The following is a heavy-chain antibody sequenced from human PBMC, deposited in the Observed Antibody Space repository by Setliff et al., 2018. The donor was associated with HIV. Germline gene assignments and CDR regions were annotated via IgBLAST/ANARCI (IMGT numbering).Heavy chain of an antibody. CDR3: ARGLSCYDPGGFDY. V-gene: IGHV4-4*09. J-gene: IGHJ4*02. D-gene: IGHD2-2*01. Sequence: SETLSLTCTVSGGSISSYYWSWIRQPPGKGLEWIGYIYTSGSTNYNPSLKSRVTISVDTSKNQFSLKLSSVTAADTAVYYCARGLSCYDPGGFDYWGQGTLGTVSS. CDR1: GGSISSYY. CDR2: IYTSGST.